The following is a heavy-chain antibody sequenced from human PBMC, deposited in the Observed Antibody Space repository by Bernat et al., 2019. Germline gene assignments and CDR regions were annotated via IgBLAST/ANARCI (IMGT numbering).Heavy chain of an antibody. D-gene: IGHD3-22*01. CDR1: GGSISSYY. V-gene: IGHV4-59*12. Sequence: QVQLQESGPGLVKPSETLSLTCTVSGGSISSYYWSWIRQPPGKGLEWIGEINHSGSTNYNPSLKSRVTISVDTSKNQFSLKLSSVTAADTAVYYCARGGFFDYWGQGTLVTVSS. CDR3: ARGGFFDY. CDR2: INHSGST. J-gene: IGHJ4*02.